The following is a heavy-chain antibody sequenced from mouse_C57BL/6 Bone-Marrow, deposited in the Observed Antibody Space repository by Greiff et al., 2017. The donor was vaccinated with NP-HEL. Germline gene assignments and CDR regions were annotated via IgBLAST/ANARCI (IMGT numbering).Heavy chain of an antibody. D-gene: IGHD1-1*01. Sequence: QVQLQQSDAELVKPGASVKISCKVSGYTFTDHTIHWMKQRPEQGLEWIGYIYPRDGSTKYNEKFKGKATLTADKSSSTAYMQLNSLTSEDSAVYFGARREGYYGSSFHWYFDVWGTGTTVTVSS. CDR2: IYPRDGST. J-gene: IGHJ1*03. V-gene: IGHV1-78*01. CDR1: GYTFTDHT. CDR3: ARREGYYGSSFHWYFDV.